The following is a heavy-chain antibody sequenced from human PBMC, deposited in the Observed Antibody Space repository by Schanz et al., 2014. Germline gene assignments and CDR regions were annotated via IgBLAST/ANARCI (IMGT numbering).Heavy chain of an antibody. CDR3: VREVGAAAGLAWGLDY. Sequence: QVQLVESGGGVVQPGGSLRLSCAASGFTFSSYSMHWVRQAPGKGLEWVSTISGSGGYTYYADSVKGRFTISRDTSKNTLYLHMNSLRPEDTAVYYCVREVGAAAGLAWGLDYWGRGTLVTVSS. J-gene: IGHJ4*02. CDR1: GFTFSSYS. CDR2: ISGSGGYT. D-gene: IGHD6-13*01. V-gene: IGHV3-NL1*01.